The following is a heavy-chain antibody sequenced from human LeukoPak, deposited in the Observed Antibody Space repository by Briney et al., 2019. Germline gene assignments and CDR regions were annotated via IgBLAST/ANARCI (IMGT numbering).Heavy chain of an antibody. Sequence: GGSLRLSCAASGFTFSTYWMSWVRQAPGKGLEWVANIKQDGSEKYYVDSVRGRFSISRDNAKNSLSLQMNSLRAEDTAVYYCAKGSGDIGDYWGQGTLVTVSS. CDR3: AKGSGDIGDY. CDR1: GFTFSTYW. V-gene: IGHV3-7*03. J-gene: IGHJ4*02. D-gene: IGHD3-10*01. CDR2: IKQDGSEK.